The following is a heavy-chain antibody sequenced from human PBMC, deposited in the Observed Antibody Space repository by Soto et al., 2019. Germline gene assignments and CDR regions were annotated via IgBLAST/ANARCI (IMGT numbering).Heavy chain of an antibody. V-gene: IGHV4-59*01. J-gene: IGHJ4*02. D-gene: IGHD3-10*01. CDR2: VYHNGNT. Sequence: SETLSLTCTVSGASIDNYYWSWIRQPPGEGLEWIAYVYHNGNTNYNPSLKSRVTISLDTSKNQFPLKLNSVTAADTAMYYCARENSGSPGDYWGQGILVTVSS. CDR1: GASIDNYY. CDR3: ARENSGSPGDY.